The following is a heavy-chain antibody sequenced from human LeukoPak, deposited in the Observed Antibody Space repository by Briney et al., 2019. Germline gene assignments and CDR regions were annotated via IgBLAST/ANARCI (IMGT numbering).Heavy chain of an antibody. CDR3: ARGGSYAVYAFDI. V-gene: IGHV3-53*01. CDR2: IYSGGST. J-gene: IGHJ3*02. Sequence: PGGSLRLSCAASGFTVSSNYMSWVRQAPGKGLEWVSVIYSGGSTYYADSVKGRFTISRDNSKNTLYLQMNSLRAEDTAVYYCARGGSYAVYAFDIWGQGTMVTVSS. CDR1: GFTVSSNY. D-gene: IGHD1-26*01.